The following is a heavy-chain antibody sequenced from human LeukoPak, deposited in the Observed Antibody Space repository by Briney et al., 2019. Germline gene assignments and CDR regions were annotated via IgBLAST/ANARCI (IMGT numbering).Heavy chain of an antibody. V-gene: IGHV4-59*13. CDR2: IYYSGST. Sequence: PAETLSLTCTVSGGSISSYYWSWIRQPPGKGLEWIGYIYYSGSTNYNPSLKSRVTISVDTFKNQFSLKLSSVTAADTAVYYCTSGRPLGFDYWGQGTLVTVSS. CDR1: GGSISSYY. J-gene: IGHJ4*02. CDR3: TSGRPLGFDY. D-gene: IGHD1-26*01.